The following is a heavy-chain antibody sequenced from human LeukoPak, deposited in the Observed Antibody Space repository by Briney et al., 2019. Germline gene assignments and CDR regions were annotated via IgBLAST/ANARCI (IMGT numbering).Heavy chain of an antibody. V-gene: IGHV1-2*02. Sequence: GASVKVSCKASGYTFTVHYLYWVRQAPGQGPEWMGWFNPNSGDANYAQRFQGRVTMTRDTSISTAYMELSRLRSDDTAVYYCARESSGYYFDYWGQGTLVTVSS. D-gene: IGHD3-22*01. J-gene: IGHJ4*02. CDR1: GYTFTVHY. CDR2: FNPNSGDA. CDR3: ARESSGYYFDY.